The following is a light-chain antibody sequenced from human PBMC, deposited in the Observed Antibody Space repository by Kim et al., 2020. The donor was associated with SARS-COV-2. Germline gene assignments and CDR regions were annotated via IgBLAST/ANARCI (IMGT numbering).Light chain of an antibody. CDR1: QSISTW. Sequence: DIQMTQSPSTLSASLGDRVTITCRASQSISTWLAWYQQKPGKVPKLLIYKASSLESGVPSRFSGSGSGTEFTLTISGLQPDDFATYYCQQYSTYSRTFGQGTKVDIK. J-gene: IGKJ1*01. CDR3: QQYSTYSRT. CDR2: KAS. V-gene: IGKV1-5*03.